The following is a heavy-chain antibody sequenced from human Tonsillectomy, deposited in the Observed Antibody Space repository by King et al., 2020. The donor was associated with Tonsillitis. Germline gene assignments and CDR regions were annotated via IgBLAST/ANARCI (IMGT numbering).Heavy chain of an antibody. D-gene: IGHD4-17*01. CDR1: GGSFSGYY. Sequence: VQLQQWGAGLLKPSETLSLTCAVCGGSFSGYYWSLIRQPPGKGLEWIGDINHGGSTNYNPSLKSRVTISVDTSKSQFSRKLNSVTAADTAVYYCARAFSVTRLDWGRGTLVTVSS. CDR3: ARAFSVTRLD. J-gene: IGHJ4*02. CDR2: INHGGST. V-gene: IGHV4-34*01.